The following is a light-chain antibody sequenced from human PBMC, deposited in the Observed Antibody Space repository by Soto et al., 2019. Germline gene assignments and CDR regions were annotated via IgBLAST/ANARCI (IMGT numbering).Light chain of an antibody. Sequence: DIQMTQSPSTLSASVGDRVTITCRASQSISSWLAWYQQKPGKAPKLLIYKASSLESGGTPRFSGSGSGTEFTRTISSLQPDDFATYYCQQYNSYSRTFGQGTKVEMK. J-gene: IGKJ1*01. V-gene: IGKV1-5*03. CDR2: KAS. CDR1: QSISSW. CDR3: QQYNSYSRT.